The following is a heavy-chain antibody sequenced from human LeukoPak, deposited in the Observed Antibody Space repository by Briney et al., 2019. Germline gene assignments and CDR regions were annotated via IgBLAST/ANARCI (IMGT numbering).Heavy chain of an antibody. CDR3: ARDALDTIFGVAIQYYYYYMDV. V-gene: IGHV3-30-3*01. CDR1: AFTFSSYA. Sequence: PGRSLRLSCAASAFTFSSYAMHWVRQAPGKGLEWVAIISYDGSIKYYADSVKGRFTISRDNSKNTLHLQMNSLRAEDTAMYYCARDALDTIFGVAIQYYYYYMDVWGKGTTVTVSS. J-gene: IGHJ6*03. CDR2: ISYDGSIK. D-gene: IGHD3-3*01.